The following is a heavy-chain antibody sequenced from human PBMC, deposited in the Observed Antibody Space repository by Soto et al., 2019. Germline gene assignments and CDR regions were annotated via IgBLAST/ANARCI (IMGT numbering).Heavy chain of an antibody. J-gene: IGHJ5*02. Sequence: ASVKVSCKVSGYTLTELSMHWVRQAPGKGLEWMGGFDPEDGETIYAQKFQGRVTMTEDTSTDTAYMELSSLRSEDTAVYYCAIPITVTSDGRFRNWFDPWGQGTLVTVS. D-gene: IGHD4-17*01. CDR1: GYTLTELS. V-gene: IGHV1-24*01. CDR3: AIPITVTSDGRFRNWFDP. CDR2: FDPEDGET.